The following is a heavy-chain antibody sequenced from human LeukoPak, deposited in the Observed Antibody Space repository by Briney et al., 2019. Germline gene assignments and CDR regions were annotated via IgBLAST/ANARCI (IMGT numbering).Heavy chain of an antibody. V-gene: IGHV4-59*08. D-gene: IGHD6-19*01. Sequence: PPETLSLTCTVSGGSISSYYWSWIRQPPGKGLEWIGYIYYSGSTNYNPSPKSRVTISVDTSKNQFSLKLSSVTAADTAVYYCARRLRLDWFDPWGQGTLVTVSS. CDR1: GGSISSYY. CDR3: ARRLRLDWFDP. CDR2: IYYSGST. J-gene: IGHJ5*02.